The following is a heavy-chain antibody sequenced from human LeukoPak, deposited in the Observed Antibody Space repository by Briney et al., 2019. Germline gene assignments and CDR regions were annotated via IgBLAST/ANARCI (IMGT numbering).Heavy chain of an antibody. CDR3: VKDRGGYVKYKTFES. D-gene: IGHD5-12*01. CDR2: IKHDGGER. Sequence: GGSMRLCCAAAGFTFRDYWMSWVRQAPGGGLEWVANIKHDGGERYCVASVKGRFTFSKDIPKNSLYLQRNSLRSEDTAVYFSVKDRGGYVKYKTFESWGQGTLVTVSS. V-gene: IGHV3-7*01. J-gene: IGHJ4*02. CDR1: GFTFRDYW.